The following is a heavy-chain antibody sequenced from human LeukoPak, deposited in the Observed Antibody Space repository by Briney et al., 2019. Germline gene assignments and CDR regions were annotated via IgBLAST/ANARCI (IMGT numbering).Heavy chain of an antibody. V-gene: IGHV1-8*03. CDR1: GYTFTSYD. CDR3: ASLNMMVTPPLC. Sequence: ASVKVSCKASGYTFTSYDINWVRQATGQGLEWMGWMNPNSGNTGYAQKFQGRVTITRNTSISTAYMELSSLRSEDTAVYYCASLNMMVTPPLCWGQGTLVTVSS. J-gene: IGHJ4*02. D-gene: IGHD4-23*01. CDR2: MNPNSGNT.